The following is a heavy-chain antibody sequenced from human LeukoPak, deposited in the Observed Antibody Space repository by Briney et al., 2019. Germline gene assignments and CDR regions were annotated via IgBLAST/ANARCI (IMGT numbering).Heavy chain of an antibody. CDR3: ARPPTGLGYGSGRLDV. V-gene: IGHV1-69*13. D-gene: IGHD3-10*01. Sequence: EASVKVSCKASGGTFSSYAISWVRQAPGQGLEWMGGIIPIFGTANYAQKFQGRVTITADESTSTAYMELSSLRSEDTAVYYCARPPTGLGYGSGRLDVWGKGTTVTVSS. J-gene: IGHJ6*04. CDR2: IIPIFGTA. CDR1: GGTFSSYA.